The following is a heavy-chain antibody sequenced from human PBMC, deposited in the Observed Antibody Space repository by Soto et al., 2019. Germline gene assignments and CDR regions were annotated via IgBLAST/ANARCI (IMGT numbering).Heavy chain of an antibody. J-gene: IGHJ6*02. D-gene: IGHD3-3*01. CDR1: GYTFTSYG. CDR2: ISAYNGNT. Sequence: GGPVKVSCKASGYTFTSYGISWVRQAPGQGLEWMGWISAYNGNTNYAQKLQGRVTMTTDTSTSTAYMELRSLRSDDTAVYYCARDTRLEYRVIHHSSYYYYYGMDVWGQGTTVTVSS. V-gene: IGHV1-18*01. CDR3: ARDTRLEYRVIHHSSYYYYYGMDV.